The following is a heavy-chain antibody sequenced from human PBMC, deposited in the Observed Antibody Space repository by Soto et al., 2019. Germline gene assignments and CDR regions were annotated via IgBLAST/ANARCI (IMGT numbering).Heavy chain of an antibody. CDR3: ARAIETAMDPCDY. V-gene: IGHV3-30-3*01. CDR2: ISDDGSIK. D-gene: IGHD5-18*01. CDR1: VVSFTTYD. Sequence: GWSLKISGAASVVSFTTYDIHWVRQAPGKGLEWVAVISDDGSIKYYADSVKGRFTISRDNSKNTFYLQMNSLRGDDTALYYCARAIETAMDPCDYWGQGALVTVSS. J-gene: IGHJ4*02.